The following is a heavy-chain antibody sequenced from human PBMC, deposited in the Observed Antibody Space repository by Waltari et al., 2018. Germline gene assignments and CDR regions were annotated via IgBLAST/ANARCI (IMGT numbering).Heavy chain of an antibody. J-gene: IGHJ6*02. Sequence: EVQVVESGGGLVQPGGSLRLSCAASGFTFSNSWMDWVRQAPGKGLEWWANIKQDGSEKNYVDSVKGRFTIFRDNTKNSLYLQMNSLRAEDTAVYYCSKSLDVWGPGTTVTVSS. V-gene: IGHV3-7*01. CDR2: IKQDGSEK. CDR1: GFTFSNSW. CDR3: SKSLDV.